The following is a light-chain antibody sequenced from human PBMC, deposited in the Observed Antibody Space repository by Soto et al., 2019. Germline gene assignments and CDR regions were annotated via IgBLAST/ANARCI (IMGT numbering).Light chain of an antibody. CDR3: QTYDISLSASYV. Sequence: QSVLTQPPSVSGAPGQTVTISCTGTSSNIGAGSDVHWYQQLSGAAPKLLIYINKNRPSGVPDRFSVSKSASSAPLAITALQAEDEADYYRQTYDISLSASYVFGTGTKVTGL. CDR1: SSNIGAGSD. V-gene: IGLV1-40*01. CDR2: INK. J-gene: IGLJ1*01.